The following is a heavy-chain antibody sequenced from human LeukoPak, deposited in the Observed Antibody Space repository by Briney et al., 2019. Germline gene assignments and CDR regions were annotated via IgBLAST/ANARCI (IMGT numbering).Heavy chain of an antibody. V-gene: IGHV4-39*01. D-gene: IGHD6-25*01. CDR1: GGSISSSSFY. J-gene: IGHJ4*02. Sequence: TTSETLSLTCTVSGGSISSSSFYWGWIRQPPGKGLEWIAIISYSGSTYYNPSLKSRVTISVDTSKNQFSLKLSSVTAADTAVYYCARLNRGINAAHFDYWGQGTLVTVSS. CDR3: ARLNRGINAAHFDY. CDR2: ISYSGST.